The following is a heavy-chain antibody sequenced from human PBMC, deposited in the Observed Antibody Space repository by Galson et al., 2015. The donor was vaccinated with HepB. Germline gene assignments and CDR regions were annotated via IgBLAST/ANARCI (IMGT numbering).Heavy chain of an antibody. CDR3: ARTFYYDTSGYFVY. D-gene: IGHD3-22*01. Sequence: SLRLSCAASGFTFSSYWMHWVRQAPGKGLVWVSRINSDGNTTTYADSVKGRFTISRDNAKNTLSLQMNSLRAEDTAVYYCARTFYYDTSGYFVYWGQGTLVTVSS. V-gene: IGHV3-74*01. CDR2: INSDGNTT. CDR1: GFTFSSYW. J-gene: IGHJ4*02.